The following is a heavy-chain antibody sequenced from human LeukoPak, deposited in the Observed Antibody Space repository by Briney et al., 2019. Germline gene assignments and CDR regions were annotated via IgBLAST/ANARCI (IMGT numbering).Heavy chain of an antibody. Sequence: SGTLSLTCAVSGGSISSSNWWSWVRQPPGKGLEWIGEIYHSGSTNYNPSLKSRVTISVDKSKNQFSLKLSSVTAADTAVYYCARDRIAVAGRNFDYWGQGTLVTVSS. CDR2: IYHSGST. CDR1: GGSISSSNW. J-gene: IGHJ4*02. V-gene: IGHV4-4*02. CDR3: ARDRIAVAGRNFDY. D-gene: IGHD6-19*01.